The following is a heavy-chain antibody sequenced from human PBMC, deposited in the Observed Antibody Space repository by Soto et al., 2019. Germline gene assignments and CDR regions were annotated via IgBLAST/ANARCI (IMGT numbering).Heavy chain of an antibody. J-gene: IGHJ4*02. D-gene: IGHD3-10*01. CDR1: GGSVSSGSYY. Sequence: SETLSLTCTVSGGSVSSGSYYWSWIRQPPGKGLEWIGYIYYSGSTNYNPSLKSRVTISVDTSKNQFSLKLSSVTAADTAVYYCARGPPVLLWFGESTTRVYYFDYWGQGTLVTVSS. V-gene: IGHV4-61*01. CDR3: ARGPPVLLWFGESTTRVYYFDY. CDR2: IYYSGST.